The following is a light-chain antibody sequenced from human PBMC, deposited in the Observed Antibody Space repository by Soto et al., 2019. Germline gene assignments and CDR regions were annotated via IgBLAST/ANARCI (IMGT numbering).Light chain of an antibody. CDR3: QSYDSSLSAGV. CDR1: SSDIGAGYD. J-gene: IGLJ3*02. CDR2: GNS. V-gene: IGLV1-40*01. Sequence: QSVLTQPPSVSGAPGQRVTISCTGSSSDIGAGYDVHWYQQLPETAPKLLIFGNSNRPSGVSDRFSGSKSGTSASLAITGLQAEDEADYYCQSYDSSLSAGVFGGGTQLTVL.